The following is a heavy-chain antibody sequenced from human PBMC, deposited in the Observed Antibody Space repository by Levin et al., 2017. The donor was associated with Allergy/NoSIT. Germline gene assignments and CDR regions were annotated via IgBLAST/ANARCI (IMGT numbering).Heavy chain of an antibody. Sequence: GGSLRLSCAASGFTFSAHFMDWVRQAPGKGLEWVGRIRKKGDGYSTEYAASVKGRFTISRDDSEKSLFVQLNSLKTEDTAVYYCVRANTDFYYDYWGQGTQVTVSS. CDR3: VRANTDFYYDY. CDR1: GFTFSAHF. J-gene: IGHJ4*02. D-gene: IGHD3/OR15-3a*01. CDR2: IRKKGDGYST. V-gene: IGHV3-72*01.